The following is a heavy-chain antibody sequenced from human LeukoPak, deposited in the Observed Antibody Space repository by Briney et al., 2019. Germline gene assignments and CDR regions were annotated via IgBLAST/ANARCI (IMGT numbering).Heavy chain of an antibody. D-gene: IGHD3-9*01. V-gene: IGHV1-2*02. CDR1: GYTFTGYY. CDR3: ARDQGVLRYFDWLFPFDY. CDR2: INPNSGGT. Sequence: ASVKVSCKASGYTFTGYYMHWVRQAPGQGLEWMGWINPNSGGTNYAQKFQGRVTMTRDTSISTAYMELSRLRSEDTAVYYCARDQGVLRYFDWLFPFDYWGQGTLVTVSS. J-gene: IGHJ4*02.